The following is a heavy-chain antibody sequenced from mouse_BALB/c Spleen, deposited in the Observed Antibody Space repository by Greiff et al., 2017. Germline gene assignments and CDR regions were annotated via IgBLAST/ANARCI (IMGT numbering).Heavy chain of an antibody. Sequence: VQLVESGPELVKPGASVKISCKASGYAFSSSWMNWVKQRPGQGLEWIGRIYPGDGDTNYNGKFKGKATLTADKSSSTAYMQLSSLTSVDSAVYFCADYGYDGAWFAYWGQGTLVTVSA. J-gene: IGHJ3*01. CDR1: GYAFSSSW. CDR3: ADYGYDGAWFAY. CDR2: IYPGDGDT. V-gene: IGHV1-82*01. D-gene: IGHD2-2*01.